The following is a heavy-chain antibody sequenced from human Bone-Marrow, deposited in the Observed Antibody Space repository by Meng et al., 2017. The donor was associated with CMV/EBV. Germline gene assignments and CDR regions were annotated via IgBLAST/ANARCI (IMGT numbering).Heavy chain of an antibody. CDR2: IYSGGSST. J-gene: IGHJ6*02. CDR1: GFTFSSYA. CDR3: AKDMGHSGILYYYGMDV. D-gene: IGHD1-26*01. V-gene: IGHV3-23*03. Sequence: GGSLRLSCAASGFTFSSYAMSWVRQAPGKGLEWVSVIYSGGSSTYYADSVKGRFTISRDNSKNTLYLQMNSLRAEDTAVYYCAKDMGHSGILYYYGMDVWGQGTTVTVSS.